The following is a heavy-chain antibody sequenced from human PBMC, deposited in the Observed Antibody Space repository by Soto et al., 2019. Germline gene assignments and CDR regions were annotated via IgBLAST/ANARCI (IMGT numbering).Heavy chain of an antibody. D-gene: IGHD2-15*01. CDR1: GFTFSSYA. J-gene: IGHJ4*02. CDR2: ISGSGGST. CDR3: AKDRDYCSGGSCYSAMETQHDY. V-gene: IGHV3-23*01. Sequence: GESLKISCAASGFTFSSYAMSWVRQAPGKGLEWVSAISGSGGSTYYADSVKGRVTISRDNSKNTLYLQMNSLRAEDTAVYYCAKDRDYCSGGSCYSAMETQHDYWGQGTLVTVSS.